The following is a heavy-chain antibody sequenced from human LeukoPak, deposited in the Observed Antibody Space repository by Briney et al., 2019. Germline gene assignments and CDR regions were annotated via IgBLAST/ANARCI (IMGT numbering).Heavy chain of an antibody. D-gene: IGHD6-13*01. J-gene: IGHJ4*02. CDR3: TRDHMLRSAAGTLDY. Sequence: ASVKVSRKASGYTFTRYGITWVRQAPGQGLEWMTWISAYNGNTNYAEKFQGRVTMTTDASTSTAYMELRGLRSDDTAVYYCTRDHMLRSAAGTLDYWGQGTLVTVSS. V-gene: IGHV1-18*01. CDR1: GYTFTRYG. CDR2: ISAYNGNT.